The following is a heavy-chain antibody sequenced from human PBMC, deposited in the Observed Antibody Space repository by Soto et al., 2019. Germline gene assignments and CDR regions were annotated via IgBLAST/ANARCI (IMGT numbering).Heavy chain of an antibody. CDR1: GFTFTSSA. V-gene: IGHV1-58*02. D-gene: IGHD3-9*01. CDR2: IVVGSGNT. CDR3: AADPSGILTDKTSFAP. Sequence: SVKVSCKASGFTFTSSAMQWVRQARGQRLEWIGWIVVGSGNTNYAQKFQERVTITRDMSTSTAYMELSSLRSEDTAVYYCAADPSGILTDKTSFAPWGQGTLVTVSS. J-gene: IGHJ5*02.